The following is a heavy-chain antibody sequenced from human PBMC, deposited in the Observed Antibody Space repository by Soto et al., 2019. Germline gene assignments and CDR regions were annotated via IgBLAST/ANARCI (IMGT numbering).Heavy chain of an antibody. CDR1: GFTFSDFY. CDR2: ISGSGDTI. V-gene: IGHV3-11*01. Sequence: PGGSLRLSCAASGFTFSDFYMSWIRQAPGKGLEWLSRISGSGDTIYHAESVKGRFTISRDNAKNSLYLQMDRLKADEAAVYYCARDPSYEYGRSRHYFDLWGQGALFTVSS. CDR3: ARDPSYEYGRSRHYFDL. D-gene: IGHD3-3*01. J-gene: IGHJ4*02.